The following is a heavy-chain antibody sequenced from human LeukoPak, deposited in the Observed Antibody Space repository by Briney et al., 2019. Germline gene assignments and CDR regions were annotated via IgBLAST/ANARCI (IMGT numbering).Heavy chain of an antibody. Sequence: GGSLRLSCAAPGFTFNNYWMHWVRQAPGKGLVWVARTNTHGTSANYADSVKGRFIISRDNANNTLYLQMNGLRDEDTGVYYALAGYYYYYMDVWGKGTTVTVSS. CDR1: GFTFNNYW. V-gene: IGHV3-74*01. CDR2: TNTHGTSA. D-gene: IGHD6-13*01. CDR3: LAGYYYYYMDV. J-gene: IGHJ6*03.